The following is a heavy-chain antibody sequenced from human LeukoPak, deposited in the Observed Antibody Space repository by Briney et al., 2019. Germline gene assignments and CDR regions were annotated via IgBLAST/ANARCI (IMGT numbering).Heavy chain of an antibody. D-gene: IGHD3-10*01. J-gene: IGHJ4*02. CDR3: ARAQYYYGSGSYSPLGY. V-gene: IGHV1-18*01. CDR1: GYTFTSFG. CDR2: ISAYNANT. Sequence: ASVKVSCKASGYTFTSFGISWVRQAPGQGLEWMGWISAYNANTNYAQKLQGRVTMTTDTSTSTAYMELRCLRSDDTAVYYCARAQYYYGSGSYSPLGYWGQGTLVTVSS.